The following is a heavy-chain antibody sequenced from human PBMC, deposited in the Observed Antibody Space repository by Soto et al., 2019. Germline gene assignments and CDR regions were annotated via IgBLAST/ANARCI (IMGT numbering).Heavy chain of an antibody. V-gene: IGHV4-30-2*01. J-gene: IGHJ4*02. Sequence: TLSLTCAVSGGTISDCYWSWVWIRHGPGKGLEWIGYIYHIETTYYNPSLKSRLSLSVDTTKNQFSLRLSSMTAADTAVYYCARGRGYEPLDFWGQGILVTVSS. CDR3: ARGRGYEPLDF. CDR1: GGTISDCYWS. D-gene: IGHD5-12*01. CDR2: IYHIETT.